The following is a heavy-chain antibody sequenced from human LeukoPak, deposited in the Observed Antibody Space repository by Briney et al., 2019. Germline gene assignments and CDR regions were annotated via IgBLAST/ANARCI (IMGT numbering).Heavy chain of an antibody. D-gene: IGHD3-10*01. CDR2: ISSSGSTI. CDR1: GFTFSDYY. Sequence: GGSLRLSCAASGFTFSDYYMSWIRQAPGKGLEWVSYISSSGSTIYYADSVKGRFTISRDNAKNSLYLQMNSLRAEDTAVYYCAREDYYGSGSHLFDYWGQGTLVTVSS. CDR3: AREDYYGSGSHLFDY. V-gene: IGHV3-11*01. J-gene: IGHJ4*02.